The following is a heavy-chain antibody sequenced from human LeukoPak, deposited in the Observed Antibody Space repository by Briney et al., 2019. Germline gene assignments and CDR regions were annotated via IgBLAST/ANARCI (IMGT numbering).Heavy chain of an antibody. V-gene: IGHV1-69*05. Sequence: SVKVSCKASGGTFSSYAISWVRQAPGQGLEWMGGIIRIVGTANYAQKFQGRVTITTDESTSTAYMELSSLRSEDTAVYYCARVMPSVTPGSNYYYYYMDVWGRGTTVTVSS. CDR1: GGTFSSYA. CDR2: IIRIVGTA. D-gene: IGHD2-2*01. J-gene: IGHJ6*03. CDR3: ARVMPSVTPGSNYYYYYMDV.